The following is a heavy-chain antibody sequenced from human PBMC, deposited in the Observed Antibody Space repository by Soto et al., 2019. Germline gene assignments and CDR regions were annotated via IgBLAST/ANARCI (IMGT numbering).Heavy chain of an antibody. CDR2: VYYAGST. J-gene: IGHJ5*02. V-gene: IGHV4-59*08. CDR3: ARLGGYYQALSA. D-gene: IGHD3-3*01. Sequence: SETLSLTCSVSGDSLHSYYWSWIRQPPGKGLEWVGYVYYAGSTTYNPSLKSRVTISLDTSKNQFSLELTSVTAVDTAVYYCARLGGYYQALSAWGQGILVTVSS. CDR1: GDSLHSYY.